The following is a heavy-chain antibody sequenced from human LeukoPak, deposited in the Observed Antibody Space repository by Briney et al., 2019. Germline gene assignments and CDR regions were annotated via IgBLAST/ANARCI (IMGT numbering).Heavy chain of an antibody. CDR2: IYYSGST. V-gene: IGHV4-59*01. CDR3: TRGELGSTLRYYYYYMDV. CDR1: GGSISSYY. D-gene: IGHD7-27*01. Sequence: PSETLSLTCTVSGGSISSYYWSWIRQPPGKGLEWIGYIYYSGSTNYNPSLKSRVTISVDTSKNQFSLKLSSVTAADTAVYYCTRGELGSTLRYYYYYMDVWGKGTTVTISS. J-gene: IGHJ6*03.